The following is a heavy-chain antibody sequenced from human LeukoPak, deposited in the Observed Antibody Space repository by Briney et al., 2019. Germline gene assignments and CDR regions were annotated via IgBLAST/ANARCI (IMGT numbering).Heavy chain of an antibody. V-gene: IGHV3-74*01. D-gene: IGHD5-18*01. CDR3: ARGGRNTYGPFDY. CDR1: RFTFSSYG. Sequence: GGSLRLSCAASRFTFSSYGMHWVRQAPGKGLVWVSRINSDGSSTSYVDSVKGRFTISRDNAKNTLYLQMNSLRAEDTAVYYCARGGRNTYGPFDYWGQGTLVTVSS. CDR2: INSDGSST. J-gene: IGHJ4*02.